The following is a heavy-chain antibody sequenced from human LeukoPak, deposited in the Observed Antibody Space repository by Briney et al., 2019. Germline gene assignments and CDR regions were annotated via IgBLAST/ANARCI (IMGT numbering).Heavy chain of an antibody. J-gene: IGHJ4*02. CDR1: GYSISSNHW. CDR2: IFYAGST. Sequence: SETLSLTCAVSGYSISSNHWWGWIRQPPGKGLEWIGYIFYAGSTNYNPSLKSRVTISVDTSKNQFSLKLSSVTAADTAVYYCARGGNRLGVDYWGQGTLVTVSS. V-gene: IGHV4-28*03. CDR3: ARGGNRLGVDY. D-gene: IGHD1-14*01.